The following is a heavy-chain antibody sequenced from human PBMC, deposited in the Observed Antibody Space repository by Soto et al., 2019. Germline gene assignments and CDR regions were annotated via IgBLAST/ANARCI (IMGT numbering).Heavy chain of an antibody. D-gene: IGHD3-10*01. J-gene: IGHJ4*02. Sequence: PSETLSLTCTVSGGSISSSSYYWGWIRQPPGKGLEWIGSIYYSGSTYYNPSLKSRVTISVDTSKNQFSLKLSSVTAADTAVYYCASLMVRGLIDYWGQGTLVTVSS. V-gene: IGHV4-39*01. CDR2: IYYSGST. CDR1: GGSISSSSYY. CDR3: ASLMVRGLIDY.